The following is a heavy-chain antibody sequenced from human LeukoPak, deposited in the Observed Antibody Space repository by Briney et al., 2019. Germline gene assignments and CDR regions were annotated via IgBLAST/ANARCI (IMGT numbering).Heavy chain of an antibody. D-gene: IGHD4-23*01. V-gene: IGHV1-69*13. Sequence: SVKVSCKASGGTFSSYAISWVRQAPGQGLEWMGGIIPIFGTANYAQKFQGRVTITADEPTSTAYMELSSLKSEDTAVYYCARGQRGPNGGNEPYFDYWGQGTLVTVSS. J-gene: IGHJ4*02. CDR3: ARGQRGPNGGNEPYFDY. CDR1: GGTFSSYA. CDR2: IIPIFGTA.